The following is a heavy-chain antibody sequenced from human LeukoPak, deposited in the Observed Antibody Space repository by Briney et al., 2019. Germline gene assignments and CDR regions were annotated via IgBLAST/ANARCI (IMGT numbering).Heavy chain of an antibody. Sequence: GGSLRLSCAASGFTFSGYWMHGVRQAPGKGLVWVSRINGDGSTTTYAGSVKGRFTISRDNAKNTLYLQMNSLRAEDTAVYYCARELPFDYWGQGTLVTVSS. J-gene: IGHJ4*02. CDR3: ARELPFDY. CDR1: GFTFSGYW. D-gene: IGHD2-2*01. V-gene: IGHV3-74*01. CDR2: INGDGSTT.